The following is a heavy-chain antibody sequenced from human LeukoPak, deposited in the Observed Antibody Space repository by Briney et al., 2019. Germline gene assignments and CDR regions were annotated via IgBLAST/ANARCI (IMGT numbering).Heavy chain of an antibody. J-gene: IGHJ6*03. CDR3: ARDSGYYDYYYYMDV. D-gene: IGHD3-22*01. Sequence: VSVKVSCKASGYTFTSYYMHWVRQAPGQGLEWMGIINPSGGSTSYAQKFQGRVTMTRDTSTSTVYMELSSPRSEDTAVYYCARDSGYYDYYYYMDVWGKGTTVTVSS. V-gene: IGHV1-46*01. CDR2: INPSGGST. CDR1: GYTFTSYY.